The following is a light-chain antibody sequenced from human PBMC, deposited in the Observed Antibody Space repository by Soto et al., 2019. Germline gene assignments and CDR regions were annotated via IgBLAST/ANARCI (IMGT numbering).Light chain of an antibody. V-gene: IGKV3-20*01. CDR2: GTS. CDR1: QSFSSNS. J-gene: IGKJ1*01. CDR3: HHFGTTPWT. Sequence: DIVLTQSPGTLSVSPGERATLSSRASQSFSSNSLAWYQQKPGQAPRLLIYGTSSRVTGVPDRFSGSGSGTDFTLTINRLEPEDFAVYYCHHFGTTPWTFGQGTKVEI.